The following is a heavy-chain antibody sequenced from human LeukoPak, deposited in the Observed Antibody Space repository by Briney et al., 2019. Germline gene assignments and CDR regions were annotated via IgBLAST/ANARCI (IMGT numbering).Heavy chain of an antibody. CDR2: ISGSGGRT. CDR3: AKFKGDFWSGTFDY. Sequence: GSLRPSCAASGFTFSSYAMGWVRQAPGKGLEWVSAISGSGGRTYYADSVKGRFTISRGNSKNTLYLQMNSLRAEDTAVYYCAKFKGDFWSGTFDYWGQGTRVTVSS. J-gene: IGHJ4*02. D-gene: IGHD3-3*01. V-gene: IGHV3-23*01. CDR1: GFTFSSYA.